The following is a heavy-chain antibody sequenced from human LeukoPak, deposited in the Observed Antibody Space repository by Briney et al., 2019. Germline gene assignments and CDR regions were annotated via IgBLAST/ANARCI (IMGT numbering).Heavy chain of an antibody. D-gene: IGHD5-18*01. Sequence: PSETLSLTCAVYGGSFSGYYWSWIRQPPGKGLEWIGEINHSGSTNYNPSLKSRVTISVDTSKNQFSLKLSSVTAADTAVYYCARQCSYGFRAAAYWGQGTLDTVSS. CDR2: INHSGST. V-gene: IGHV4-34*01. J-gene: IGHJ4*02. CDR1: GGSFSGYY. CDR3: ARQCSYGFRAAAY.